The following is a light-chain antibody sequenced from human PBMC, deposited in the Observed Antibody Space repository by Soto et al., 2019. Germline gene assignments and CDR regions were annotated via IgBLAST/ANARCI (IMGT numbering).Light chain of an antibody. CDR2: DVS. V-gene: IGLV2-11*01. J-gene: IGLJ1*01. CDR1: SSDVGGYNY. Sequence: QSALTQPRSVSGSPGQSVTISCTGTSSDVGGYNYVSWYQHHPGKVPKLMIYDVSKRPSGVPDRFSGSKSGNTASLTISGLQAEDEADYYSCPYAGSYILWVFGTGTKLTVL. CDR3: CPYAGSYILWV.